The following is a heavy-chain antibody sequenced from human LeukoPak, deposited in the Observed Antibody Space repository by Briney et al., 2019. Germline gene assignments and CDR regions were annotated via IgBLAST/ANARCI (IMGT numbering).Heavy chain of an antibody. Sequence: ASVKVSCKASGYTFTGYYMHWVRQAPGQGLEWMGWINPNSGGTNYAQKFQGRVTMTRDTSISTAYMELSSLRSEDTAVYYCARGSRYGAKGDFGYWGRGTLVTVSS. CDR3: ARGSRYGAKGDFGY. J-gene: IGHJ4*02. D-gene: IGHD4-17*01. CDR2: INPNSGGT. CDR1: GYTFTGYY. V-gene: IGHV1-2*02.